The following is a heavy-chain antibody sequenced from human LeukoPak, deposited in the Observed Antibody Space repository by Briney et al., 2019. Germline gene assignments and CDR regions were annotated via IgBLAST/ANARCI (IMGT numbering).Heavy chain of an antibody. J-gene: IGHJ5*02. CDR2: INPNSGGT. D-gene: IGHD3-22*01. CDR3: ARERYYDSSGYLNWFDP. Sequence: WASVKVSCKASGYTFTGYYMHWVRQAPGQGLEWMGRINPNSGGTNYAQKFQGRVTMTRDTSISTAYMELSRLRSDDTAVYYCARERYYDSSGYLNWFDPWGQGTLVTVSS. V-gene: IGHV1-2*06. CDR1: GYTFTGYY.